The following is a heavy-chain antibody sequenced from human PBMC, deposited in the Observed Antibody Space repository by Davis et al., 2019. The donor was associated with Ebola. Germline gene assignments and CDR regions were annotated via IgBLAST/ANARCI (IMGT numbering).Heavy chain of an antibody. V-gene: IGHV1-46*01. D-gene: IGHD6-13*01. CDR1: GYTFTSYY. CDR3: AKDTGYSSSWYYFDY. Sequence: AASVKVSCKASGYTFTSYYMHWVRQAPGQGLEWMGIINPSGGSTSYAQKFQGRVTMTRDTSTSTVYMELSSLRAEDTALYYCAKDTGYSSSWYYFDYWGQGTLVTVSS. J-gene: IGHJ4*02. CDR2: INPSGGST.